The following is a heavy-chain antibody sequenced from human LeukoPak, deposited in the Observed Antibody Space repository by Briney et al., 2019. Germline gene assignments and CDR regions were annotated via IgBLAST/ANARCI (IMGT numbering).Heavy chain of an antibody. D-gene: IGHD2-2*01. CDR2: IYYSGST. CDR3: AREYQLLYAFDI. CDR1: GGSISSSSYY. Sequence: PETLSLTCTVSGGSISSSSYYWGWIRQPPGKGLEWIGSIYYSGSTYYNPSLKSRVTISVDTSKNQFSLKLSSVTAADTAVYYCAREYQLLYAFDIWGQGTMVTVSS. V-gene: IGHV4-39*02. J-gene: IGHJ3*02.